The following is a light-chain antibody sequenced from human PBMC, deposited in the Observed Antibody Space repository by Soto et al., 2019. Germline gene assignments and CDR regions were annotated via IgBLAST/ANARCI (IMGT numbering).Light chain of an antibody. CDR1: FSDVGGYDY. J-gene: IGLJ1*01. CDR2: EVT. Sequence: QSALTQPASVSGSPGQSIAISCTGTFSDVGGYDYVSWYQQHPDKAPKLMIYEVTKRPSGVSNRFSGSKSGNTASLTISGLKPEDEAYYYCSSHTRGSTRVFGSGTKLPVL. CDR3: SSHTRGSTRV. V-gene: IGLV2-14*01.